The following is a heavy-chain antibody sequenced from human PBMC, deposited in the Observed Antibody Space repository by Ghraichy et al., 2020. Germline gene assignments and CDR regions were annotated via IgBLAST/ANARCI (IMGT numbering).Heavy chain of an antibody. CDR3: ARGGGFYYGSGRRPIDY. CDR2: IYYSGST. CDR1: GGSISSYY. J-gene: IGHJ4*02. Sequence: GSLRLSCTVSGGSISSYYWSWIRQSPGKGLEWIGYIYYSGSTDYNPSLKSRVTISVDTSKNQFSLKLSSVTAADTAVYYCARGGGFYYGSGRRPIDYWGQGTLVTVSS. V-gene: IGHV4-59*01. D-gene: IGHD3-10*01.